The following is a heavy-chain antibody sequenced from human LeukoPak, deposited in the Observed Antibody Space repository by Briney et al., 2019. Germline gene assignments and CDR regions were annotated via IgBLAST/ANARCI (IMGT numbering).Heavy chain of an antibody. CDR2: INPNSGGT. CDR1: GYTFIGYY. V-gene: IGHV1-2*02. Sequence: ASVKVSCKASGYTFIGYYMHWVRQAPGQGLEWMGWINPNSGGTTYAQKFQGRVTMTRDTSISTAYMELSRLTSDDTAVYFCARGMNWGSLHDAFDIWGPGTMVTVSS. CDR3: ARGMNWGSLHDAFDI. D-gene: IGHD7-27*01. J-gene: IGHJ3*02.